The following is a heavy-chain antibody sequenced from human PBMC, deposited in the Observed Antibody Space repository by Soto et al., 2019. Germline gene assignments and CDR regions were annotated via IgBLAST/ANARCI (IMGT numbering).Heavy chain of an antibody. D-gene: IGHD5-18*01. J-gene: IGHJ4*02. Sequence: PGGSLRLSCAASGFTFSSYWMHWVRQTAGKGLVWVSQINSDGSATRYADSVKGRFTISRDNAKNTVYLQMNSLRAEDTAVYYCAPLNSCGSDYCGQGTLVTV. CDR2: INSDGSAT. CDR1: GFTFSSYW. CDR3: APLNSCGSDY. V-gene: IGHV3-74*01.